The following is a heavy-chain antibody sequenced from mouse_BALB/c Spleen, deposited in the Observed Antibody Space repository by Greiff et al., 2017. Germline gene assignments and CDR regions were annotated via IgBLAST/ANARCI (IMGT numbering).Heavy chain of an antibody. CDR2: IWAGGST. D-gene: IGHD2-10*02. V-gene: IGHV2-9*02. J-gene: IGHJ2*01. CDR1: GFSLTSYG. Sequence: VMLVESGPGLVAPSQSLSITCTVSGFSLTSYGVHWVRQPPGKGLEWLGVIWAGGSTNYNSAPMSRLSISKDNSKSQVFLKRNSLQTDDTAMYYCARYGNYEDYFDYWGQGTTLTVSS. CDR3: ARYGNYEDYFDY.